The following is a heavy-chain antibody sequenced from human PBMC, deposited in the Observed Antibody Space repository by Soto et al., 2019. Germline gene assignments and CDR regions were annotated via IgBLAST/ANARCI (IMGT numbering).Heavy chain of an antibody. CDR2: IYYSGST. CDR1: GGSVSSGSYY. J-gene: IGHJ4*02. V-gene: IGHV4-61*01. CDR3: ARGQLRYSFDY. Sequence: PSETLSLTCTVSGGSVSSGSYYWSWIRQPPGKGLEWIGYIYYSGSTNYNPSLKSRVTISVDTSKNQFSLKLSSVTAADTAVYYCARGQLRYSFDYWGKGTLVTVSS. D-gene: IGHD1-1*01.